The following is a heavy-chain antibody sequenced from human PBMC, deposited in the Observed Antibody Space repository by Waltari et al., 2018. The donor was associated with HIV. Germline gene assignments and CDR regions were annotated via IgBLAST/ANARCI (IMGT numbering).Heavy chain of an antibody. CDR2: MSINSGNA. V-gene: IGHV1-8*01. CDR3: VTSRPGAVFGDF. CDR1: GYNFASFD. J-gene: IGHJ4*02. D-gene: IGHD3-3*01. Sequence: QAQLVQSGAEVRKPGASVKVSCKASGYNFASFDINWVRRANGQGLGWMGWMSINSGNAGYGQRFKGRLTLTRDTSIDMAYMELNSLTPQDTAVYYCVTSRPGAVFGDFWGQGTPVTVSS.